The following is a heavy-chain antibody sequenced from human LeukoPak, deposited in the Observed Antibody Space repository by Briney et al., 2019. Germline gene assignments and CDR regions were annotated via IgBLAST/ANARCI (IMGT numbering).Heavy chain of an antibody. D-gene: IGHD1-26*01. Sequence: ASVKVSCKASGDTFTGYYMHWVRQAPGQGLEWMGWINPNSGGTSYAQKFLGMVTMTRDTSVNTAYMELSSLRSDDTAIYYCAREWTSGSYFYWGQGTLVTVSS. J-gene: IGHJ4*02. CDR1: GDTFTGYY. CDR3: AREWTSGSYFY. CDR2: INPNSGGT. V-gene: IGHV1-2*02.